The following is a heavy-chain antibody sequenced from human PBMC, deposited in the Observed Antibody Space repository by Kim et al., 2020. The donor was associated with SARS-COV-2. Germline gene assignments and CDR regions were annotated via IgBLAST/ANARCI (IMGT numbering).Heavy chain of an antibody. V-gene: IGHV3-48*02. CDR1: GFTFSSYS. Sequence: GGSLRLSCTASGFTFSSYSMNWVRQAPEKGLEWVSYISVSDSATIYYADSVKGRFTISRDNDKNSLYLQMNSLRDEDTAMYFCARDGRPFWSGFSYFDFWGQGTLVTVSS. CDR2: ISVSDSATI. CDR3: ARDGRPFWSGFSYFDF. D-gene: IGHD3-3*01. J-gene: IGHJ4*02.